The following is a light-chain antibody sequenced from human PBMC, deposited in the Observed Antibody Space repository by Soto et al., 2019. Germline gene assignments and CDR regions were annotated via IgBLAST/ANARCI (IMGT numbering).Light chain of an antibody. CDR2: AAS. J-gene: IGKJ3*01. CDR1: QSISNY. V-gene: IGKV1-39*01. CDR3: QQSYTTLFS. Sequence: DIPMTQSPSSLSASVGDRVTITCRASQSISNYLNWYQQKPGKAPKLLIYAASSLQSGVPSRFSGSGSGTDFTLTISSLQPEDFSTYSCQQSYTTLFSFGPGPNVDI.